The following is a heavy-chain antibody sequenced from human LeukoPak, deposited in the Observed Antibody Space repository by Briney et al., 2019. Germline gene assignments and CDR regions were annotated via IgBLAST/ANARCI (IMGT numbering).Heavy chain of an antibody. D-gene: IGHD6-19*01. J-gene: IGHJ4*02. CDR3: ARDSSGSSDH. CDR2: IYYTRDT. V-gene: IGHV4-39*07. Sequence: PSETLSLTCTVSGGSISSSIYYWGWIRQPPGKGLEWIGSIYYTRDTYYNPSLKSRVTISVDTSKNQFSLRLTSVTAADTAVYYCARDSSGSSDHWGQGTLVTVSS. CDR1: GGSISSSIYY.